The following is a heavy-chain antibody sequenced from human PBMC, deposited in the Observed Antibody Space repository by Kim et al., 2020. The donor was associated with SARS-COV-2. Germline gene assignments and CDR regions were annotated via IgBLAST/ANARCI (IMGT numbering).Heavy chain of an antibody. CDR2: ISSSSTYI. D-gene: IGHD6-13*01. CDR1: GFTFSTYS. CDR3: ARDRREYSCSGRHYYYYYGMDV. Sequence: GGSLRLSCAASGFTFSTYSMDWVRQAPGKGLEWVSSISSSSTYIYYADSVKGRFTISRDNAKSSLYLQMNSLRAEDTALYYCARDRREYSCSGRHYYYYYGMDVWGQGTTVKVSS. J-gene: IGHJ6*02. V-gene: IGHV3-21*01.